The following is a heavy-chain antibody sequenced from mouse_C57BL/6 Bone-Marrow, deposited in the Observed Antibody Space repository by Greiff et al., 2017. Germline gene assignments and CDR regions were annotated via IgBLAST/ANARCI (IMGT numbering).Heavy chain of an antibody. Sequence: VQLKESGAELVRPGASVKLSCTASGFNIKDDYMHWVKQRPEQGLEWIGWIDPENGDTEYASKFQGKATITADTSSNTAYLQLSSLTSEDTAVYYCTTWVTTVPYVYFDVGGTGTTVTVSS. J-gene: IGHJ1*03. CDR1: GFNIKDDY. CDR3: TTWVTTVPYVYFDV. D-gene: IGHD1-1*01. V-gene: IGHV14-4*01. CDR2: IDPENGDT.